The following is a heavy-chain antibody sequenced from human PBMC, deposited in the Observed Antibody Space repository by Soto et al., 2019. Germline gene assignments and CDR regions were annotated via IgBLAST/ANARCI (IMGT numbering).Heavy chain of an antibody. J-gene: IGHJ4*02. CDR1: EFTVSSNY. Sequence: EVQLVESGGGLVQPGGSLRLSCAASEFTVSSNYMSWVRQAPGKGLEWVSVIYSGGSTYYADSVKGRFTISRHNSKNTLYLQMNSLRAEDTAVYYCARDGGSGMGDYFDYWGQGTLVTVSS. D-gene: IGHD3-10*01. CDR3: ARDGGSGMGDYFDY. CDR2: IYSGGST. V-gene: IGHV3-53*04.